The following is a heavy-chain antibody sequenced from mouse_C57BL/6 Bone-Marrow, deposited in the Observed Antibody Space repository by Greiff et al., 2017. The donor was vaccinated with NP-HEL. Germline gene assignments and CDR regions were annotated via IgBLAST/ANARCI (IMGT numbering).Heavy chain of an antibody. CDR2: IDPSDSYT. V-gene: IGHV1-50*01. CDR1: GYTFTSYW. CDR3: ARSGYYGRDYFDY. D-gene: IGHD1-2*01. J-gene: IGHJ2*01. Sequence: VQLQQPGAELVKPGASVKLSCKASGYTFTSYWMQWVKQRPGQGLEWIGEIDPSDSYTNYNQKFKGKATLTVDTSSSTAYMQLSSLTSEDSAVYYCARSGYYGRDYFDYGGQGTTLTVSS.